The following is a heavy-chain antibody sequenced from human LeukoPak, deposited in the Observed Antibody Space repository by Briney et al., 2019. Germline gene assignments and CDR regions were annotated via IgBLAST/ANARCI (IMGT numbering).Heavy chain of an antibody. D-gene: IGHD3-16*02. CDR3: ARLFVSSWFDP. Sequence: SETLSLTCTVSGGSISSYYWSWIRQPPGKGLEWIGYIYYSGSTNYNPSLKSRVTISVDTSKNQFSLKLSSVTAADTAVYYCARLFVSSWFDPWGQGTLVTVSS. J-gene: IGHJ5*02. CDR1: GGSISSYY. V-gene: IGHV4-59*08. CDR2: IYYSGST.